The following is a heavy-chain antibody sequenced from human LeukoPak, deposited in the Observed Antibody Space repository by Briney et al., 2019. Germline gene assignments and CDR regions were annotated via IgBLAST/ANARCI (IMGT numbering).Heavy chain of an antibody. CDR1: GYTFTSYG. CDR3: ARARLWFGESYYMDV. D-gene: IGHD3-10*01. V-gene: IGHV1-18*01. CDR2: ISAYNGNT. J-gene: IGHJ6*03. Sequence: ASVKVSCKASGYTFTSYGISWVRQAPGQGLEWMGWISAYNGNTNYAQKLQGRVTMTTDTSTSTAYMELRSLRSDDTAVCYCARARLWFGESYYMDVWGKGTTVTISS.